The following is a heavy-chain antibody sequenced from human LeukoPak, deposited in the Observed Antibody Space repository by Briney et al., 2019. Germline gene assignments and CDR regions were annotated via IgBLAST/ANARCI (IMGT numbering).Heavy chain of an antibody. CDR3: AKRSGWFGEHYDAFDI. V-gene: IGHV3-23*01. Sequence: GGSLRLSCAASGFTFSSYAMSWVRQAPGKGLEWVSAISGSGGSTYYADSVKGRFTISRDNSKNTLYLQMNSLRAEDTAVYYCAKRSGWFGEHYDAFDIWGQGTMVTVSS. D-gene: IGHD3-10*01. J-gene: IGHJ3*02. CDR1: GFTFSSYA. CDR2: ISGSGGST.